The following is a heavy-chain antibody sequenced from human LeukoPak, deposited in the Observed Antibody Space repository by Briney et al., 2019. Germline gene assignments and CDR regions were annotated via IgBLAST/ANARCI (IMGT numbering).Heavy chain of an antibody. J-gene: IGHJ6*04. D-gene: IGHD3-10*02. CDR1: GFTFSSYS. V-gene: IGHV3-21*01. Sequence: GGSLRLSCAASGFTFSSYSMNWVRQAPGKGLEWVSSISSSSSYIYYADSVKGRFTISRDNAKNSLYLQMNSLRAEDTAVYYCAERGITMIGGVWGKGTTVTISS. CDR2: ISSSSSYI. CDR3: AERGITMIGGV.